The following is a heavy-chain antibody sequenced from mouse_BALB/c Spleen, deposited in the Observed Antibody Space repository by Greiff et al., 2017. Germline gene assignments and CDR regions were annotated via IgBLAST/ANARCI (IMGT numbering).Heavy chain of an antibody. CDR1: GFTFSSYT. J-gene: IGHJ2*01. CDR2: ISNGGGST. V-gene: IGHV5-12-2*01. Sequence: EVQLQESGGGLVQPGGSLKLSCAASGFTFSSYTMSWVRQTPEKRLEWVAYISNGGGSTYYPDTVKGRFTISRDNAKNTLYLQMSSLKSEDTAMYYCARHPSYYGNYVDYWGQGTTLTVSS. D-gene: IGHD2-10*01. CDR3: ARHPSYYGNYVDY.